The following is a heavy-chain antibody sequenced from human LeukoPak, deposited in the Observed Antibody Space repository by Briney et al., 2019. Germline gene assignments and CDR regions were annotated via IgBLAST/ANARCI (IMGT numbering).Heavy chain of an antibody. D-gene: IGHD3-10*01. V-gene: IGHV3-23*01. Sequence: GGSLRLSCAASGFTFSDYYMSWIRQAPGKGLEWVSAISGSGGSTYYSDSVKGRFTISRNNSKNTLYLQMNSLRAEDTAVYYCVATRVCGGVLLRPNCLYFENWGQGTLVSVSS. CDR3: VATRVCGGVLLRPNCLYFEN. CDR1: GFTFSDYY. CDR2: ISGSGGST. J-gene: IGHJ4*02.